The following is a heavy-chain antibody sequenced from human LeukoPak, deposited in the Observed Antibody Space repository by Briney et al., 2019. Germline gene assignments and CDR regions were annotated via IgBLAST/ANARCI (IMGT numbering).Heavy chain of an antibody. J-gene: IGHJ4*02. V-gene: IGHV3-9*01. CDR1: GFTFDDYA. CDR3: ARLSTAVAQGDY. Sequence: GRSLRLSCAASGFTFDDYAMHWVRQAPGKGLEWVSGISWNSGSIGYADSVKGRFTISRDNAKNSLYLQMNSLRAEDTAVYYCARLSTAVAQGDYWGQGTLVTVSS. CDR2: ISWNSGSI. D-gene: IGHD6-13*01.